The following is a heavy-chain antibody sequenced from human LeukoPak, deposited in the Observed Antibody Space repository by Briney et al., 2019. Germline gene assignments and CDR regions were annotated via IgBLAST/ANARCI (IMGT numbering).Heavy chain of an antibody. V-gene: IGHV1-2*02. CDR3: ARDVGIVEVVVKMDV. J-gene: IGHJ6*04. CDR1: GYTFTGYY. Sequence: GASVKVSCKASGYTFTGYYMHWVRQAPGQGLEWMGWINPNSGGTNYAQKFQGRVTMTRDTSISTAYMELSRLRSDDTAVYYCARDVGIVEVVVKMDVWGKGTTVTVSS. CDR2: INPNSGGT. D-gene: IGHD3-22*01.